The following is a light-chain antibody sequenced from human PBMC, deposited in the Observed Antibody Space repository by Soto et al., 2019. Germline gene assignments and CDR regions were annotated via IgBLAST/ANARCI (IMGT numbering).Light chain of an antibody. Sequence: SSELTQPPSVSVAPGQTATITCVGDNIGHKSVHWYQQRPGQAPVLAVYNDSDRPTGIPERFSGSKSGNTATLTVSRVEAGDEADYYCQVWDSGSNHQVFGGGTQLTVL. J-gene: IGLJ3*02. CDR3: QVWDSGSNHQV. CDR1: NIGHKS. CDR2: NDS. V-gene: IGLV3-21*02.